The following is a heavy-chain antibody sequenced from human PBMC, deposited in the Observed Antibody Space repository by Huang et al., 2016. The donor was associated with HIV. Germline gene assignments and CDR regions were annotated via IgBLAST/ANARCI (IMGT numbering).Heavy chain of an antibody. V-gene: IGHV5-51*01. Sequence: EVQLVQSGAVVKKPGESLKISCKGSGYTFNGYWIGWVRQMPGEGLEWMGIIYPSNADTTYSPSFQGQVTISADKSISTAYLQWSGLKASDTAMYYCARQGVGDFVVEPTGLGAFDIWGQGTMVTVSS. D-gene: IGHD2-2*01. CDR3: ARQGVGDFVVEPTGLGAFDI. CDR2: IYPSNADT. J-gene: IGHJ3*02. CDR1: GYTFNGYW.